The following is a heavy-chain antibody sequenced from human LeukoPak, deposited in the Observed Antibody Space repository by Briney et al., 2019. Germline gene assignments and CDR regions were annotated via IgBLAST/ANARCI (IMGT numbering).Heavy chain of an antibody. Sequence: SETLSLTCTVSGGSISNYYWSWMRQPPGKGLDWIGFIYSSGSTNYNPSLKSRVTMSVDTSKNQFSLNLNSVTAADTAVYYCARLYCSTTSCFDYWGQGTLVTVSS. D-gene: IGHD2-2*01. CDR2: IYSSGST. CDR1: GGSISNYY. J-gene: IGHJ4*02. CDR3: ARLYCSTTSCFDY. V-gene: IGHV4-59*01.